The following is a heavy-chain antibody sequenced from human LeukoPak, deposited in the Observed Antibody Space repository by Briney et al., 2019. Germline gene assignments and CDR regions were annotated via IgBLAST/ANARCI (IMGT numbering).Heavy chain of an antibody. CDR3: ARDNSVRDEAWWFNP. CDR1: GYTFTGYW. J-gene: IGHJ5*02. V-gene: IGHV1-46*01. CDR2: ISPSGGSI. D-gene: IGHD5-24*01. Sequence: ASVKVSCKAFGYTFTGYWMHWVRQAPGQGPEWMGVISPSGGSIIYAQEFKGRVTLTRDMSTSTDYLELSSLRSEDTAVYYCARDNSVRDEAWWFNPWGQGTLVTVSS.